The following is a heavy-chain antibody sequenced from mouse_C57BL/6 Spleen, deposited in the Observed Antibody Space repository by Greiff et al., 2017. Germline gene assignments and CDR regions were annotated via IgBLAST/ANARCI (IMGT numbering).Heavy chain of an antibody. CDR1: GYTFTDYE. CDR2: IDPETGGT. Sequence: VQLQESGAELVRPGASVTLSCKASGYTFTDYEMHWVKQTPVHGLEWIGAIDPETGGTAYNQKFKGEDILTADKSSSTAYMELRSLTSEDSAVYYCTITTGVATWMDYWGQGTSVTVSS. V-gene: IGHV1-15*01. CDR3: TITTGVATWMDY. D-gene: IGHD1-1*01. J-gene: IGHJ4*01.